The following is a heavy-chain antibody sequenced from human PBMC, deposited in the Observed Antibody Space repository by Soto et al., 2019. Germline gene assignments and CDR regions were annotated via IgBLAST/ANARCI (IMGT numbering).Heavy chain of an antibody. Sequence: QPGGSLRLSCAASGFTFSSYAMHWVRQAPGKGLEWVAVISYDGSNKHYPYSVQVRFTISIDNSNNTLYLQMNSLRAEDTAVYYCASPPKAVPNYYYYYGMDVWGQGTTVTVSS. CDR1: GFTFSSYA. V-gene: IGHV3-30-3*01. CDR2: ISYDGSNK. J-gene: IGHJ6*02. CDR3: ASPPKAVPNYYYYYGMDV. D-gene: IGHD6-19*01.